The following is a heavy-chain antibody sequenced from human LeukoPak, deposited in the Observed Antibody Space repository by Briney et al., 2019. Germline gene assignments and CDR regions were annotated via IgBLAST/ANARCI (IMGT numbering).Heavy chain of an antibody. V-gene: IGHV3-23*01. D-gene: IGHD3-9*01. CDR2: ISGSGSGGRT. CDR3: AKHILTGYYDYYYYYGMDV. CDR1: GFTFSNAW. J-gene: IGHJ6*02. Sequence: GGSLKHSWAASGFTFSNAWMSWVRQAPGKGLEWVSSISGSGSGGRTDYADSVKGRFTISRDNSKNPLYLQMNSLRAEHTAVYYCAKHILTGYYDYYYYYGMDVWGQGTTVTVSS.